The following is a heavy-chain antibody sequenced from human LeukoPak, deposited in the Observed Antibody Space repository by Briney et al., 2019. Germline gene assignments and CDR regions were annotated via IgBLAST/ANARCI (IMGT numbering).Heavy chain of an antibody. V-gene: IGHV1-18*03. CDR1: GYTFTHNG. J-gene: IGHJ4*02. D-gene: IGHD4/OR15-4a*01. CDR2: ISLYNGDT. Sequence: ASVKVSCKASGYTFTHNGISWVRQAPGQGLEWMGWISLYNGDTNYAQNLQGRVTMTTDASTNTAYLELRALRSDDMAVYYCARTAYGANYLDYWGQGTLLTVSS. CDR3: ARTAYGANYLDY.